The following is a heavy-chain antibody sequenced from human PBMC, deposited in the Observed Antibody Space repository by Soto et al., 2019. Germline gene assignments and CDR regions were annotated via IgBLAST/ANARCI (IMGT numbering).Heavy chain of an antibody. CDR2: IWYDGSNK. CDR3: ARSDSSGYYYWWFDP. CDR1: GFTFSSYG. D-gene: IGHD3-22*01. Sequence: QVQLVESGGGVVQPGRSLRLSCAASGFTFSSYGMHWVRQAPGKGLEWVAVIWYDGSNKYYADSVKGRFTISRDNSKNTLYLQMNSLRAEDTAVDYCARSDSSGYYYWWFDPWGQGTLVTVSS. V-gene: IGHV3-33*01. J-gene: IGHJ5*02.